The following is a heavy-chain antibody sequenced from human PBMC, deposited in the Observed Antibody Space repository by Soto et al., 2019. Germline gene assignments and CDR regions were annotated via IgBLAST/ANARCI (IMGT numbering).Heavy chain of an antibody. CDR3: ARIRLVGATNRDRYFDY. V-gene: IGHV3-72*01. Sequence: GGSLRLSCAASGFTFREHYMDWVRQAPGKGLEWIGRIKNKANSYSTEYAASVQGRFTISRDDSKNSLYLQMNSLKTEDTAVYYCARIRLVGATNRDRYFDYWGQGTLDTVSS. D-gene: IGHD1-26*01. J-gene: IGHJ4*02. CDR1: GFTFREHY. CDR2: IKNKANSYST.